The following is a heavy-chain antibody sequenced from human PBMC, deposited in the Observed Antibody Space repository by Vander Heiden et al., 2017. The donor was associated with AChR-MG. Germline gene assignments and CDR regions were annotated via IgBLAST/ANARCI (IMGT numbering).Heavy chain of an antibody. CDR3: AKMGITIFGVDYYFDY. V-gene: IGHV3-23*01. J-gene: IGHJ4*02. Sequence: EVQLLEAGGGLVQPGGSLRLSCAASRFPFSSYAMSWVRQAPGKGLEWVSAISGSGGSTYYADSVKGRFTISRDNSKNTLYLQMNSLRAEDTAVYYCAKMGITIFGVDYYFDYWGQGTLVTVSS. CDR1: RFPFSSYA. D-gene: IGHD3-3*01. CDR2: ISGSGGST.